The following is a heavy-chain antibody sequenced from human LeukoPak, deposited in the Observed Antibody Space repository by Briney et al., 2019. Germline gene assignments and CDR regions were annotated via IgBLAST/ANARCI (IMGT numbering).Heavy chain of an antibody. CDR3: ARDPGREDYFDY. J-gene: IGHJ4*02. CDR2: INPNSGGT. V-gene: IGHV1-2*02. Sequence: ASVKVSCKASGYTFTSYGISWVRQAPGQGLEWMGWINPNSGGTNYTQKFQGRATMTRDTSISTAYMELSRLRADDTAVYYCARDPGREDYFDYWGQGTLVTVSS. CDR1: GYTFTSYG.